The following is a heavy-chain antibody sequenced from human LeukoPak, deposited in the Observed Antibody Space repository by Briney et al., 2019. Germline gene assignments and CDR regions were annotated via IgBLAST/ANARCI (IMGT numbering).Heavy chain of an antibody. J-gene: IGHJ4*02. Sequence: GGSLRLSCEASGFTFSSSMNWVRQAPGKGLEWISYISTSTTTIYYANSVKGRFTISRDNAKNSLYLQMNSLRAEDTAVYYCARDKVQGSEWGSNFDYWGQGTLVTVSS. CDR2: ISTSTTTI. D-gene: IGHD2-15*01. CDR1: GFTFSSS. CDR3: ARDKVQGSEWGSNFDY. V-gene: IGHV3-48*04.